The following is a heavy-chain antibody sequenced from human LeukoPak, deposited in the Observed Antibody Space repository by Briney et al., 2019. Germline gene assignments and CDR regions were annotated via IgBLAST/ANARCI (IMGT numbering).Heavy chain of an antibody. D-gene: IGHD3-22*01. V-gene: IGHV4-4*02. Sequence: SETLSLTCAVSGGSISSSNWWSWVRQPPGKGLEWIGEIYHSGSTNYNPSLKSRVTISVDKSKNQFSLKLSSVTAADTAVYYCARVRPYYDSSGYYLDYWGQGTLVTVSS. CDR2: IYHSGST. CDR3: ARVRPYYDSSGYYLDY. CDR1: GGSISSSNW. J-gene: IGHJ4*02.